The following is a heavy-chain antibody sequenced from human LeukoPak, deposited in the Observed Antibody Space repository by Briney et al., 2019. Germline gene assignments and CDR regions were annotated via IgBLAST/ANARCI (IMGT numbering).Heavy chain of an antibody. J-gene: IGHJ6*02. CDR1: GYTFTSYD. D-gene: IGHD3-3*01. CDR2: MSPNSGNT. Sequence: GASVKVSCKASGYTFTSYDINWVRQATGQGLEWMGWMSPNSGNTGYAQKFQGRVTMTRNTSISTAYMELSSLRSEDTAVYYCARAYQGYDFWSGPSPYGMDVWGQGTTVTVSS. CDR3: ARAYQGYDFWSGPSPYGMDV. V-gene: IGHV1-8*01.